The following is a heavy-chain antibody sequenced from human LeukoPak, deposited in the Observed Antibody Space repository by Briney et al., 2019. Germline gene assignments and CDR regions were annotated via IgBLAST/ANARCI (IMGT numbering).Heavy chain of an antibody. CDR3: AREDSSGSLGGY. D-gene: IGHD6-19*01. J-gene: IGHJ4*02. CDR1: GGSISSSTYY. CDR2: IYYSGST. Sequence: PSETLSLTCTVSGGSISSSTYYWGWIRQPPGKGLEWIGSIYYSGSTYYNPSLKSRVTISVDTSKNQFSLKLTSVTVADTAVYYCAREDSSGSLGGYWGQGILVTVSS. V-gene: IGHV4-39*07.